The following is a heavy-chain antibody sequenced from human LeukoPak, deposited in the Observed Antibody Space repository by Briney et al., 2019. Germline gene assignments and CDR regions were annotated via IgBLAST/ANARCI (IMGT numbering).Heavy chain of an antibody. D-gene: IGHD3-3*01. CDR1: RVATRVDS. CDR2: IYYSGST. CDR3: PRRPCIWSGYKDTLEYFYS. Sequence: SETLSLTCTVSRVATRVDSWGSTPQPPGKRLEWIGHIYYSGSTSYNPSLKSRVTISVDTSKNQFSLKLSSVTAADTAVYYWPRRPCIWSGYKDTLEYFYSWGQETLVTVSS. J-gene: IGHJ4*02. V-gene: IGHV4-59*01.